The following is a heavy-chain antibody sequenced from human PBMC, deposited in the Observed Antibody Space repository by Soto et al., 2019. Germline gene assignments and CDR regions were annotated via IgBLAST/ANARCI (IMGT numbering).Heavy chain of an antibody. V-gene: IGHV1-18*01. CDR3: ARVVGALGHWFDP. Sequence: QVQLVPSGAEVKKPGASVKVSCKASGYTFTSYGLSWVRQAPGQGLEWMGRISANNYNTNYAQKIQGRVTMTTDTSTSTAYMELRSLRSDDAAVYYCARVVGALGHWFDPWGQGTLVTVSS. D-gene: IGHD1-26*01. J-gene: IGHJ5*02. CDR1: GYTFTSYG. CDR2: ISANNYNT.